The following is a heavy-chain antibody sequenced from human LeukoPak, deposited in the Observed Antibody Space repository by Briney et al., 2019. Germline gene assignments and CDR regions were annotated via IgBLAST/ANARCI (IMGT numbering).Heavy chain of an antibody. Sequence: PGGSLRLSCAVSQFSLTSYAMHWVRQAPGKGLEWVAVISYDGSNKYYADSVKGRFTISRDNSKNTLYLQMNSLRAEDTAVYYCATYSSGWPFDYWGQGTLVTVSS. CDR3: ATYSSGWPFDY. D-gene: IGHD6-19*01. CDR1: QFSLTSYA. CDR2: ISYDGSNK. J-gene: IGHJ4*02. V-gene: IGHV3-30*03.